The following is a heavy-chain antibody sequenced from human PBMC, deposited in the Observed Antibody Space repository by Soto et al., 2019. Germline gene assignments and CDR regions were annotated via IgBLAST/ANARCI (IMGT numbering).Heavy chain of an antibody. CDR3: ARQRFGERYDSSGYYSPVPIDFDY. V-gene: IGHV4-39*01. J-gene: IGHJ4*02. CDR1: GGYISSYSYY. Sequence: SETLSLTCTVSGGYISSYSYYWGWIRQPPGKGLEWIGSIYYSGSTYYNPSLKSRVTISVDTSKNQFSLRLSSVTAADTAVYYCARQRFGERYDSSGYYSPVPIDFDYWGQGTLVTVSS. CDR2: IYYSGST. D-gene: IGHD3-22*01.